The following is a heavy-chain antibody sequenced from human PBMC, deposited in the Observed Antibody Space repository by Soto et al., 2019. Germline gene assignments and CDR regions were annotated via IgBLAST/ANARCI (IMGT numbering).Heavy chain of an antibody. CDR3: ARQMGIVVGDGVNWFDP. V-gene: IGHV1-3*05. CDR1: GYTFTSYG. CDR2: INAGNGNT. D-gene: IGHD2-2*03. Sequence: QVRLVQSGAEEKKPGASVKVSCKASGYTFTSYGIHWVRQAPGQRLEWMGWINAGNGNTKYSQRFQGRVTMTRDTSASTAFMERSSLRSEDTAVYDCARQMGIVVGDGVNWFDPWGQGTLVTVSS. J-gene: IGHJ5*02.